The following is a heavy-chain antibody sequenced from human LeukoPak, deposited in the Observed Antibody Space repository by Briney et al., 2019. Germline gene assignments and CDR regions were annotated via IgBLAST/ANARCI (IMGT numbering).Heavy chain of an antibody. Sequence: QPGGSLRLSCAASGFTFSSYEMNWVRQAPGKGLEWLSYISSSGSTIYYADSVKGRFTISRDNAKNSPYLQMNSLRAEDTAVFYCAKDRDDYVWGSYLGAFDIWGQGTMVTVSS. CDR1: GFTFSSYE. D-gene: IGHD3-16*01. J-gene: IGHJ3*02. V-gene: IGHV3-48*03. CDR3: AKDRDDYVWGSYLGAFDI. CDR2: ISSSGSTI.